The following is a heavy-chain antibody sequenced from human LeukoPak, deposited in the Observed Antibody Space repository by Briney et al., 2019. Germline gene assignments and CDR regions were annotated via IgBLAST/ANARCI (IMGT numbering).Heavy chain of an antibody. CDR1: GFTFSSYS. CDR3: ARRSLITGTTTGSAFDI. V-gene: IGHV3-21*01. D-gene: IGHD1-20*01. Sequence: GGSLRLSCAASGFTFSSYSMNWVRQAPGKGLEWVSSISSSSSYIYYADSVKGRFTISRDNAKNSLYLQMNSLRAEDTAVYYCARRSLITGTTTGSAFDIWGQGTMVTVSS. CDR2: ISSSSSYI. J-gene: IGHJ3*02.